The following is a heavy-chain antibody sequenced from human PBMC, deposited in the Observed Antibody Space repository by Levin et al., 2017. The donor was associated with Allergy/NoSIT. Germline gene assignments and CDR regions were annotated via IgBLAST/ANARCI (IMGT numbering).Heavy chain of an antibody. V-gene: IGHV4-34*01. CDR1: GGSLSGHY. J-gene: IGHJ3*02. D-gene: IGHD3-16*02. Sequence: SQTLSLTCTVYGGSLSGHYWNWIRQTPGKGLEWIGEINHRGYTSYNASLKSPVTISVDTSRNQFSVRLNSVTAADTAVYYCAEFSFKDGAFDIWGQGTVVTVSS. CDR2: INHRGYT. CDR3: AEFSFKDGAFDI.